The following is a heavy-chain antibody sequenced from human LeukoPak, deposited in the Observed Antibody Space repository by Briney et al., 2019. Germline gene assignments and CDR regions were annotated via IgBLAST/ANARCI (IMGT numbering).Heavy chain of an antibody. J-gene: IGHJ4*02. Sequence: GGSLRLSCAASGFTFSSYEMNWVRQAPGKGLEWVSYISSSGSTIYYADSVKGRFTISRDNAKNSLYLQMNSLRAEDTAVYYCARVRGFRYYYDSSGSNLDYWGQGTLVTVSS. CDR1: GFTFSSYE. D-gene: IGHD3-22*01. CDR3: ARVRGFRYYYDSSGSNLDY. V-gene: IGHV3-48*03. CDR2: ISSSGSTI.